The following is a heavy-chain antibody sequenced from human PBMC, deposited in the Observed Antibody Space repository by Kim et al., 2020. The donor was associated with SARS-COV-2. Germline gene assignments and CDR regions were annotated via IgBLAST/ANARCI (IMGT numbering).Heavy chain of an antibody. CDR2: T. J-gene: IGHJ6*02. V-gene: IGHV1-2*02. Sequence: TNYAQKLQGRVTMTRDTSVSTAYVELSRLRSDDTAVYYCARKRYYYGMDVWGQGTTVTVSS. CDR3: ARKRYYYGMDV.